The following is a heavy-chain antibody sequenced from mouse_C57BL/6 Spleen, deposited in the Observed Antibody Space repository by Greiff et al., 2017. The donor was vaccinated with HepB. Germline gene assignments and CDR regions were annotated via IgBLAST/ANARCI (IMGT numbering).Heavy chain of an antibody. J-gene: IGHJ3*01. CDR3: ASPLRAWFAY. CDR2: ISYDGSN. CDR1: GYSITSGYY. V-gene: IGHV3-6*01. Sequence: ESGPGLVKPSQSLSLTCSVTGYSITSGYYWNWIRQFPGNKLEWMGYISYDGSNNYNPSLKNRISITRDTSKNQFFLKLNSVTTEDTATYYCASPLRAWFAYWGQGTLVTVSA.